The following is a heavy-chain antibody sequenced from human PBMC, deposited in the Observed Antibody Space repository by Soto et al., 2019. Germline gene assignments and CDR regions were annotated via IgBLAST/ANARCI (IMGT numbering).Heavy chain of an antibody. CDR3: ARGWRAAQRAIFDY. V-gene: IGHV4-34*01. CDR1: GGSFSGYY. CDR2: INHSGST. Sequence: SETLSLTCAVYGGSFSGYYWTWIRQPPGKGLEWIGEINHSGSTNYNPSLKSRVTISVDTSKNQFPLKLSSMTAADTAVYYCARGWRAAQRAIFDYWAQGVLVTVSS. D-gene: IGHD6-13*01. J-gene: IGHJ4*02.